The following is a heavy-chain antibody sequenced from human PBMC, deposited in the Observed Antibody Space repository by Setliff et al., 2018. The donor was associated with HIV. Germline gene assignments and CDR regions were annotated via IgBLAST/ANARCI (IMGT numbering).Heavy chain of an antibody. V-gene: IGHV1-18*01. J-gene: IGHJ4*02. CDR3: ARDLSYTANWEFDF. CDR1: GYSFTNYG. D-gene: IGHD3-16*01. CDR2: ISSYNDNT. Sequence: GASVKVSCKASGYSFTNYGISWVRQAPGQGLEWMGWISSYNDNTNYALNLQGRVTMTRDISANTAYLDLNSLKSEDSALYYCARDLSYTANWEFDFWGQGTLVTVSS.